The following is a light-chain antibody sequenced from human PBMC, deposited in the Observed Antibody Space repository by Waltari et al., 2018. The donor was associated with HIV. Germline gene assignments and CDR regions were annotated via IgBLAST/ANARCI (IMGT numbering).Light chain of an antibody. J-gene: IGLJ1*01. CDR1: SSDVGAYTL. V-gene: IGLV2-23*02. Sequence: QSALTQSASVSGSPGQSITISCTGTSSDVGAYTLVSWYQQHPGEVPKLLIYEVTKRPSGVSTRFSGSKSANTASLTISGLQAEDEADYYCCSYAGTYTYVFGSGTTVTVL. CDR2: EVT. CDR3: CSYAGTYTYV.